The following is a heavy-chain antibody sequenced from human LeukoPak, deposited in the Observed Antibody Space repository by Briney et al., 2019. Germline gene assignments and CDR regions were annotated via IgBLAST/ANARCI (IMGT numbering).Heavy chain of an antibody. CDR1: GFTFNSYA. D-gene: IGHD6-19*01. CDR3: AKTATGYSSGHYPGWPVDY. V-gene: IGHV3-23*01. J-gene: IGHJ4*02. Sequence: GGSLRPSCAASGFTFNSYAMYWVRQAPGKGLEWVSGIFGSGGSAHYADSVKGRFAISRDNSKNRVYLQMNSLRAEATAVYYCAKTATGYSSGHYPGWPVDYWGQGTLVTVSS. CDR2: IFGSGGSA.